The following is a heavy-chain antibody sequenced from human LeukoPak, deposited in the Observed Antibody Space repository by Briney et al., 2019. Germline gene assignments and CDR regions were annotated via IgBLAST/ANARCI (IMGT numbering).Heavy chain of an antibody. CDR2: TSTSDSTM. CDR3: ARAFKH. V-gene: IGHV3-48*01. J-gene: IGHJ1*01. CDR1: GFTFTTYW. Sequence: GESLRLSCAASGFTFTTYWMSWVRQAPGKGLERVSYTSTSDSTMYYADSVKGRFTISRDNAKNSLYLQMNSLRAEDTAVYYCARAFKHWGQGTLVTVSS.